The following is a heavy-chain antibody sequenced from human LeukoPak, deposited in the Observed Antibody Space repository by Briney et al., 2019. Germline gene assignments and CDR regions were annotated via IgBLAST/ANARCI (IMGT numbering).Heavy chain of an antibody. CDR3: ARDENIAARHIDY. V-gene: IGHV4-39*07. J-gene: IGHJ4*02. CDR1: GGSISSSSYY. CDR2: IYYSGST. D-gene: IGHD6-13*01. Sequence: SETLSLTCTASGGSISSSSYYWGWIRQPPGKGLEWIGSIYYSGSTYYNPSLKSRVTISVDTSKNQFSLKLNSVTAADTAVYYCARDENIAARHIDYWGQGTLVTVSS.